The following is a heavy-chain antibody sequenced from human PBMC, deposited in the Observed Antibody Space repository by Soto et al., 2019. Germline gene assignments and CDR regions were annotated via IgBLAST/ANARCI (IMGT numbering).Heavy chain of an antibody. D-gene: IGHD3-3*01. CDR2: IYPGDSDT. V-gene: IGHV5-51*01. CDR3: ARHPPILEWSSYYYYGIDV. CDR1: GYSFTSYW. J-gene: IGHJ6*02. Sequence: GESLKISCKGSGYSFTSYWIGWVRQMPGKGLEWMGIIYPGDSDTRYSPSFQGQVTISADKSISTAYLQWSSLKASDTAMYYCARHPPILEWSSYYYYGIDVWGQGNTVTVSS.